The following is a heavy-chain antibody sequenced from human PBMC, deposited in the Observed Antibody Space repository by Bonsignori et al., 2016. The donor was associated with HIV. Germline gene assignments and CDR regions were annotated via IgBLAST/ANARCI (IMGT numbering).Heavy chain of an antibody. Sequence: WVRQAPGQGLEWMGIINPSGGSTSYAQKFQGRVTMTRDTSTSTVYMELSSLRSEDTAVYYCARDPGAAAGTGIDYWGQGTLVTVSS. J-gene: IGHJ4*02. V-gene: IGHV1-46*01. D-gene: IGHD6-13*01. CDR3: ARDPGAAAGTGIDY. CDR2: INPSGGST.